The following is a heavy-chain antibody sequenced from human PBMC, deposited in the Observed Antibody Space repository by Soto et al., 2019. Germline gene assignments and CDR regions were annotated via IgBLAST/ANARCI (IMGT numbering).Heavy chain of an antibody. CDR1: GFTFSSYS. V-gene: IGHV3-48*01. Sequence: GGSLRLSCAASGFTFSSYSMNWVRQAPGKGLEWVSYISSSSSTIYYADSVKGRFTISRDNAKNSLYLQMNSLRAEDTAVYYCARSRREELHDYNWFDPWGQGTLVTVSS. D-gene: IGHD1-26*01. J-gene: IGHJ5*02. CDR2: ISSSSSTI. CDR3: ARSRREELHDYNWFDP.